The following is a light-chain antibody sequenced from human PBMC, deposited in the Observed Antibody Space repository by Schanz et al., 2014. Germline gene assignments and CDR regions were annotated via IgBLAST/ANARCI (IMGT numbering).Light chain of an antibody. V-gene: IGKV3-20*01. CDR1: QSVSSSY. J-gene: IGKJ2*01. CDR2: GAS. Sequence: EIVLTQSPGTLSLSPGERATLSCRASQSVSSSYLAWYQQKPGQAPRLLIYGASSRATGIPARFSGSGSGSGFTLTISSLQSEDFAVYYCQQYGSSPYTFGQGTKLDIK. CDR3: QQYGSSPYT.